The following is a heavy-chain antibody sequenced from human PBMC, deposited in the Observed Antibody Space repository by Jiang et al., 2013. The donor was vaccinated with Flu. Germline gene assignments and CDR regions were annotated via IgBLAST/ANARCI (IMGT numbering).Heavy chain of an antibody. CDR3: AREGREWLRLPGAD. D-gene: IGHD5-12*01. J-gene: IGHJ4*02. CDR2: INPSGGST. V-gene: IGHV1-46*03. Sequence: YYMHWVRQAPGQGLEWMGIINPSGGSTSYAQKFQGRVTMTRDTSTSTVYMELSSLRSEDTAVYYCAREGREWLRLPGADWGQGTLVTVSS. CDR1: YY.